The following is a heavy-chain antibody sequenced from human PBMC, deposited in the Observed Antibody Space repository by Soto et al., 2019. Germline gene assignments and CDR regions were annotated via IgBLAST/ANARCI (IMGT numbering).Heavy chain of an antibody. D-gene: IGHD1-20*01. CDR1: GYTFTSYD. Sequence: ASVKVSCKASGYTFTSYDINWVRQATGQGLEWMGWMNPNSGNTGYAQKFQGRVTMTTDTSTSTAYMELRSLRSDDTAVYYCARDNPPLGYWGQGTLVTVSS. V-gene: IGHV1-8*01. CDR2: MNPNSGNT. CDR3: ARDNPPLGY. J-gene: IGHJ4*02.